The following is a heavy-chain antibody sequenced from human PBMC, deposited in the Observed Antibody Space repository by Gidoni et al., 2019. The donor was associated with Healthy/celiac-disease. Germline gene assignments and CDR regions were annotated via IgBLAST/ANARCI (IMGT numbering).Heavy chain of an antibody. D-gene: IGHD3-16*01. Sequence: QLQLHYSGPVLVQPSPTLSLTCPVSGGSISSGGYYWSWLRQHPGKGLEWIGYIYYSGSTYYNPSLKRRVTIAVDTSKNQFSLKLSSVTAADTAVYYCAREGGPYNWFDPWGLGTLVTVSS. CDR2: IYYSGST. J-gene: IGHJ5*02. CDR1: GGSISSGGYY. CDR3: AREGGPYNWFDP. V-gene: IGHV4-31*03.